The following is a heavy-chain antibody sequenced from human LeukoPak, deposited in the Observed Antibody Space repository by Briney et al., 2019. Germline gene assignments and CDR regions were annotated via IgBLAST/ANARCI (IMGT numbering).Heavy chain of an antibody. D-gene: IGHD3-22*01. J-gene: IGHJ4*02. CDR1: GASINSGSNY. Sequence: SETLSLTCRVSGASINSGSNYWGWIRQPPGKTLEWIGSIYSSGSTYYNPSLKSRVIIMIDTPKNQFSLKLSSVTAADTAVYYCARDEYYYDSSGYLYFDYWGQGTLVTVSS. V-gene: IGHV4-39*07. CDR2: IYSSGST. CDR3: ARDEYYYDSSGYLYFDY.